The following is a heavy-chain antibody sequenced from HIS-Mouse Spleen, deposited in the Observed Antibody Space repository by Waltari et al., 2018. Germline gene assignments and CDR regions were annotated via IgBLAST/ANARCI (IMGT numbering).Heavy chain of an antibody. V-gene: IGHV4-39*07. D-gene: IGHD6-13*01. Sequence: QLQLQESGPGLVKPSETLSLTCTVSGGSISSSSYYWGWIRQPPGKGLEWIGSIYYIWSTDDNPALKSRVTISVDTSKNQFSLKLSSVTAADTAVYYCAREIPYSSSWYDWYFDLWGRGTLVTVSS. CDR1: GGSISSSSYY. CDR2: IYYIWST. J-gene: IGHJ2*01. CDR3: AREIPYSSSWYDWYFDL.